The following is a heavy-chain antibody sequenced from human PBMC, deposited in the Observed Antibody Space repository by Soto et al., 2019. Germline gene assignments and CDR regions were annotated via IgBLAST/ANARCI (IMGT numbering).Heavy chain of an antibody. CDR2: IYYSGST. J-gene: IGHJ5*02. CDR1: GGSISSSSYY. V-gene: IGHV4-39*01. Sequence: LSLTCTVSGGSISSSSYYWGWIRQPPGKGVEWIGSIYYSGSTYYNPSLKSRVTISVDTSKNQFSLKLSSVTAADTAVYYCASPKIAFYNWFDPWGQGTLVTVSS. D-gene: IGHD3-3*02. CDR3: ASPKIAFYNWFDP.